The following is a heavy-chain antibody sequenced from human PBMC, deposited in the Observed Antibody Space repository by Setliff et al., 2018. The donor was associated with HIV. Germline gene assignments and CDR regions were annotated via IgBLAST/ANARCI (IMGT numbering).Heavy chain of an antibody. CDR3: ARDCRVGWVFTYGMDV. V-gene: IGHV3-64*01. J-gene: IGHJ6*02. D-gene: IGHD6-13*01. CDR1: GFKFDVYA. CDR2: ISSNGGST. Sequence: GGSLRLSCAASGFKFDVYAMSWVRQAPGKGLEYVSAISSNGGSTYYANSVKGRFTISRDNSKNTLFLQMNSLRPEDTAVYSCARDCRVGWVFTYGMDVWGQGTLVTVSS.